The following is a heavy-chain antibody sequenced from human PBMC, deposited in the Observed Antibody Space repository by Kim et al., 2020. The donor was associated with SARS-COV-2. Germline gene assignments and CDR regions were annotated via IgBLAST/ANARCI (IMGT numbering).Heavy chain of an antibody. CDR2: IWYDGSNK. CDR3: AKGSYDYVWGSYPTDS. CDR1: GFTFSSYG. J-gene: IGHJ4*02. D-gene: IGHD3-16*02. Sequence: GGSLRLSCAASGFTFSSYGMHWVRQAPGKGLEWVAVIWYDGSNKYYADSVKGRFTISRDNSKNTLYLQMNSLRAEDTAVYYCAKGSYDYVWGSYPTDSWGEGTLFTVSS. V-gene: IGHV3-33*06.